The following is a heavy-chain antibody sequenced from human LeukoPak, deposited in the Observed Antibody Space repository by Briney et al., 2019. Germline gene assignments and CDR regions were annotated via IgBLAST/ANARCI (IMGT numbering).Heavy chain of an antibody. Sequence: ASVKVSCKASGGTFSSYAISWVRQAPGQGLGWMGRIIPIFGTANYAQKFQGRVTITTDESTSTAYMELSSLRSEDTAVYYCARDYYDSRFRVYWGQGTLVTVSS. D-gene: IGHD3-22*01. J-gene: IGHJ4*02. CDR2: IIPIFGTA. CDR1: GGTFSSYA. CDR3: ARDYYDSRFRVY. V-gene: IGHV1-69*05.